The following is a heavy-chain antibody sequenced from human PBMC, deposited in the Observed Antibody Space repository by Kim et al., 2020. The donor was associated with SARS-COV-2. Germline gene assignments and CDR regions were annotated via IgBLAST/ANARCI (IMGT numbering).Heavy chain of an antibody. D-gene: IGHD1-26*01. V-gene: IGHV4-4*07. J-gene: IGHJ4*02. CDR2: IYTSGST. Sequence: SETLSLTCTVSGGSISSYYWSWIRQPAGKGLEWIGRIYTSGSTNYNPSLKSRVTMSVDTSKNRFSLKLSSVTAADTAVYYCAMGGVNHQVGATVPVYFDYWGQGTLVTVSS. CDR1: GGSISSYY. CDR3: AMGGVNHQVGATVPVYFDY.